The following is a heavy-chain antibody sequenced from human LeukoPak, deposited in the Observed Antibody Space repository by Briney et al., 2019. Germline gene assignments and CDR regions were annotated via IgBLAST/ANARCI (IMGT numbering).Heavy chain of an antibody. D-gene: IGHD3-9*01. CDR1: GFTFSSYS. CDR2: ISSSSSYI. V-gene: IGHV3-21*01. J-gene: IGHJ3*02. Sequence: GGSLRLSCAASGFTFSSYSMNWVRQAPGKGLEWVSSISSSSSYIYYADSVKGRFTISRDNAKNSLYLQMNSLRAEDTAVYYCAREMYYDILTGYYGSFDIWGQGTMVTVSS. CDR3: AREMYYDILTGYYGSFDI.